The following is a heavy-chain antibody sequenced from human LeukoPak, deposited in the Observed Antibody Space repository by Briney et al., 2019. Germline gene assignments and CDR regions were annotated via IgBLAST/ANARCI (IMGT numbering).Heavy chain of an antibody. CDR1: GGSISSDSYY. CDR2: IYTSGST. CDR3: ARDGDSGDYAY. D-gene: IGHD4-17*01. V-gene: IGHV4-61*02. J-gene: IGHJ4*02. Sequence: SETLSLTCTVSGGSISSDSYYWFWLRPPTGKGREWIGRIYTSGSTNYNPSLKSRVTISADTSKNQFSLKLTSVTAADTAVYYCARDGDSGDYAYWGQRTLVTVSS.